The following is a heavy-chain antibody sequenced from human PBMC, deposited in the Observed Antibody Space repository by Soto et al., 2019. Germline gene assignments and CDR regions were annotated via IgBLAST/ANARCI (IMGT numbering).Heavy chain of an antibody. CDR2: IYYSGST. Sequence: SETLSLTCTVSGGSISSYYWSWIRQPPGKGLEWIGYIYYSGSTNYNPSLKSRVTISVDTSKNQFSLKLSSVTAADTAVYYCARLRCSSTSCYADYYYYMDAWGKGTTGTSP. CDR3: ARLRCSSTSCYADYYYYMDA. D-gene: IGHD2-2*01. J-gene: IGHJ6*03. CDR1: GGSISSYY. V-gene: IGHV4-59*08.